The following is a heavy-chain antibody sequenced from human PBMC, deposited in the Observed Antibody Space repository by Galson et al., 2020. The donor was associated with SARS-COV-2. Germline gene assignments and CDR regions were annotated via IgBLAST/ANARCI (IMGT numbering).Heavy chain of an antibody. CDR2: ISSSSSTI. Sequence: GGSLRLSCAASGFTFNSYTMNWVRQAPGKGLEWVSYISSSSSTIYYADSVRGRFTISRDNAKNSLYLQMDSLSAEDTAVYYCARGLTTDLFYYYYMDVWGKGTTVTVSS. CDR1: GFTFNSYT. D-gene: IGHD4-17*01. J-gene: IGHJ6*03. V-gene: IGHV3-48*01. CDR3: ARGLTTDLFYYYYMDV.